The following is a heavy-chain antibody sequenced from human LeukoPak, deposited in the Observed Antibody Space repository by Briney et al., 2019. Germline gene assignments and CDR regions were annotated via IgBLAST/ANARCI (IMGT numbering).Heavy chain of an antibody. CDR3: ARASRYSYKVSNHLYYFDN. CDR2: IGSSSSTI. J-gene: IGHJ4*02. D-gene: IGHD5-18*01. Sequence: PGGSLRLSCAASGFTFSSYSMNWVRQAPGKGLEWVSYIGSSSSTIYYADSVKGRFTISRDNAKNSLYLQMNSLRAEETAVYYCARASRYSYKVSNHLYYFDNGGQGTLVTVSS. V-gene: IGHV3-48*01. CDR1: GFTFSSYS.